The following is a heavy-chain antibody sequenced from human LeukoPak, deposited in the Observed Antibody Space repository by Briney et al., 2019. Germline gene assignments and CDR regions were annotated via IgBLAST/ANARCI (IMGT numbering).Heavy chain of an antibody. Sequence: SETLSLTCAVSGGSTRSDYWSWIRQPPGKGLEWIGYIYYSGTTNYNPSLKSRVTISIDTSKNEVSLKLNSVTAADTAVYYCASGERGYSYGPLDYWGQGTLVTVSS. CDR2: IYYSGTT. CDR1: GGSTRSDY. J-gene: IGHJ4*02. V-gene: IGHV4-59*08. D-gene: IGHD5-18*01. CDR3: ASGERGYSYGPLDY.